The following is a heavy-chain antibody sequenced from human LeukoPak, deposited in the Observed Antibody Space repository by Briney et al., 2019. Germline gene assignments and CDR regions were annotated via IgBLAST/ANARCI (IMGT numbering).Heavy chain of an antibody. Sequence: SETLSLTCTVTGGSLSSYYWSWIGQPPGKELEWIGYIYYSGTTNYNPSLKSRVTISVDTSKNQSSLKLSSVTAADTAVYYCARGVYIAAAQYGYWGQGTLVTVSS. V-gene: IGHV4-59*01. CDR3: ARGVYIAAAQYGY. CDR2: IYYSGTT. J-gene: IGHJ4*02. CDR1: GGSLSSYY. D-gene: IGHD6-13*01.